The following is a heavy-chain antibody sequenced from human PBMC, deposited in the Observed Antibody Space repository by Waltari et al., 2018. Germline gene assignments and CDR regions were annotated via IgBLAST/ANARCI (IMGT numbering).Heavy chain of an antibody. CDR2: IYSGGST. CDR3: ARDWGSGWNDAFDI. Sequence: EVQLVETGGGLIQPGGSLRLSCAASGFTVSSNYMSWVRQAPGKGLEWVSVIYSGGSTYYADSVKGRFTISRDNSKNTLYLQMNSLRAEDTAVYYCARDWGSGWNDAFDIWGQGTMVTVSS. CDR1: GFTVSSNY. D-gene: IGHD6-19*01. J-gene: IGHJ3*02. V-gene: IGHV3-53*02.